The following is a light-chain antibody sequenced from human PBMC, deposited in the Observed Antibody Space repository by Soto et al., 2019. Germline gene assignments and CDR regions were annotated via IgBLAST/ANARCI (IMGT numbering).Light chain of an antibody. V-gene: IGLV2-14*01. CDR3: SLYSSNGSLI. CDR2: EVY. Sequence: QSALTQPASVSGSPGQSITISCTGTNSDVGGYDRVSWYQHHPGKAPKLLIFEVYNRPSGISDRFSGSKSGDTASLTISGLQAEDEADYFCSLYSSNGSLIFGPGTKLTVL. J-gene: IGLJ1*01. CDR1: NSDVGGYDR.